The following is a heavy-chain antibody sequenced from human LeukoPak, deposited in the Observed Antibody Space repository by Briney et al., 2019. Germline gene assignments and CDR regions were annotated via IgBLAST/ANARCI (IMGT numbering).Heavy chain of an antibody. V-gene: IGHV3-7*03. CDR1: GFTFSSYW. D-gene: IGHD3-16*01. Sequence: GGSLRLSCAASGFTFSSYWMSWVRQAPGKGLEWVANIKQDGSEKYYVDSVKGRFTISRDNAKNSLYLQMNSLKTEDTAVYYCVVITFGGVIDHWGQGTLVTVSS. J-gene: IGHJ5*02. CDR3: VVITFGGVIDH. CDR2: IKQDGSEK.